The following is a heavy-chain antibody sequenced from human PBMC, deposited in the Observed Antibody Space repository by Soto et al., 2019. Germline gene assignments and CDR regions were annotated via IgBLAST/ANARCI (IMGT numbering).Heavy chain of an antibody. J-gene: IGHJ4*02. CDR2: ISYDGSNK. V-gene: IGHV3-30-3*01. D-gene: IGHD3-10*01. Sequence: GGSLRLSCAASGFTFSSYAMHWVRQAPGKGLEWVAVISYDGSNKYYADSVKGRFTISRDNSKNTLYLQMNSLRAEDTAVYYCARASITITIFWAVVWGQGTLVTVSS. CDR3: ARASITITIFWAVV. CDR1: GFTFSSYA.